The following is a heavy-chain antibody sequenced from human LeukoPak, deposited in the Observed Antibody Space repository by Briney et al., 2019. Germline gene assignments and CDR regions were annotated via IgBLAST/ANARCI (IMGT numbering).Heavy chain of an antibody. D-gene: IGHD3-10*01. J-gene: IGHJ4*02. CDR2: IYYSGST. Sequence: SETLSLTCTVSGGSISSYYWSWIRRPPGKGLEWIGYIYYSGSTNYNPSLKSRVTISVDTSKNQFSLKLSSVTAADTAVYYCARDYYGSGSYGYWGQGTLVTVSS. CDR3: ARDYYGSGSYGY. V-gene: IGHV4-59*01. CDR1: GGSISSYY.